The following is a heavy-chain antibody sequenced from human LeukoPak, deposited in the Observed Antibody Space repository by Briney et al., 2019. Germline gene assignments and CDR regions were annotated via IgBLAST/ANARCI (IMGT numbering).Heavy chain of an antibody. V-gene: IGHV3-23*01. CDR1: GILQHNYA. CDR3: AKRGVVIRRILVSGYHQEAYHYDF. D-gene: IGHD6-25*01. CDR2: ISERGGRT. J-gene: IGHJ4*02. Sequence: GGSLRLSCVLSGILQHNYAKPCLRHAPGRALEWVSYISERGGRTPYPDPVKGRFTITRDTYLDTLYVQMNDLSGEDTAVYFCAKRGVVIRRILVSGYHQEAYHYDFWGQGVLVTVSS.